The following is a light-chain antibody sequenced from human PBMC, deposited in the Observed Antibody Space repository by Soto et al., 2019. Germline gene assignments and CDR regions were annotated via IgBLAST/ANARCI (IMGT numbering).Light chain of an antibody. CDR2: RNN. CDR1: SSNIGSNY. V-gene: IGLV1-47*01. CDR3: CSYAGRSNV. Sequence: QAVVTQPPSASGTPGQRVTISCSGSSSNIGSNYVYWYQQLPGTAPKLLIYRNNQRPSGVPDRFSGSKSGTSASLAISGLRSEDEADYFCCSYAGRSNVFGGGTKLTVL. J-gene: IGLJ3*02.